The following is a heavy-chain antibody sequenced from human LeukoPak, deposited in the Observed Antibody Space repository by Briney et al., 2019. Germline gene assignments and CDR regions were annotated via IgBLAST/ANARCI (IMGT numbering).Heavy chain of an antibody. CDR2: ISDFEGTI. CDR1: GFSFNNYA. Sequence: GGSLRLSCAASGFSFNNYAMSWVRQAPGKGLEGASTISDFEGTIYYADSVEGRFTISRDNSKDTLYLQMNSLRAEDTAIYYCAGGCSGGSCYPLYFFYYAMDVWGQGTTVTVSS. V-gene: IGHV3-23*01. CDR3: AGGCSGGSCYPLYFFYYAMDV. J-gene: IGHJ6*02. D-gene: IGHD2-15*01.